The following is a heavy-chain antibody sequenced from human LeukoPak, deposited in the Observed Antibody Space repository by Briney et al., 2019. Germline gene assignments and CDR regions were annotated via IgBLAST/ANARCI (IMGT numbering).Heavy chain of an antibody. J-gene: IGHJ4*02. CDR2: TYYRSKWYN. Sequence: SQTLSLTCAISGDSVSSNSAAWNWIRQSPSRGLEWLGRTYYRSKWYNDCAVSVKSRITINPDTSKNQFSLQLNSVTPEDTAVYYCARSRSPTTVVTPDRFDYWGQGTLVTVSS. CDR1: GDSVSSNSAA. D-gene: IGHD4-23*01. V-gene: IGHV6-1*01. CDR3: ARSRSPTTVVTPDRFDY.